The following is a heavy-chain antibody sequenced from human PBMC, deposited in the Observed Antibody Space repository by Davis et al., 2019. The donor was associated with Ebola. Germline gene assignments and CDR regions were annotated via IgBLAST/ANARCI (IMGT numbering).Heavy chain of an antibody. CDR2: LYHGGNT. Sequence: MPSETLSLTCTVSGGSISGYYWSWIRQPPGKGPEWIGFLYHGGNTNYNPSLKSRVSISVGPSENQFSLHLNSVTPEDTAVYYCAREGVAVVHTPFDNWGQGTLVIVSS. J-gene: IGHJ4*02. D-gene: IGHD6-19*01. V-gene: IGHV4-59*12. CDR3: AREGVAVVHTPFDN. CDR1: GGSISGYY.